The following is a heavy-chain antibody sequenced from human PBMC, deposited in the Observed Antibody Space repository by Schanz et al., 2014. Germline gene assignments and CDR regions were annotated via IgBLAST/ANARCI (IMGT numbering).Heavy chain of an antibody. Sequence: VQLVESGGGVVQPGGSLRLSCAASGFSLNTYGIHWFRQPAGKGLEWVSALSGSGGSTYYADSVKGRFTISRDNSKNTLYLQMNSLRAGDTAVYYCARVPYGSGSYWDYWGQGTLXTVSS. D-gene: IGHD3-10*01. CDR1: GFSLNTYG. CDR3: ARVPYGSGSYWDY. J-gene: IGHJ4*02. CDR2: LSGSGGST. V-gene: IGHV3-23*04.